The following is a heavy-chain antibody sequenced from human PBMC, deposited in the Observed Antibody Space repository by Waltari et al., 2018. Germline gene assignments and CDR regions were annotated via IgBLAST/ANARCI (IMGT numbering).Heavy chain of an antibody. CDR3: AKAWSGYSGYDERYYYYGMDV. CDR2: ISGSGGST. D-gene: IGHD5-12*01. Sequence: EVQLLESGGGLVQPGGSLRLSCAASGFTFSSYAMSWFRQAPGKWLEWVSAISGSGGSTYYADSVKGRFTISRDNSKNTLYLQMNSLRAEDTAVYYCAKAWSGYSGYDERYYYYGMDVWGQGTTVTVSS. CDR1: GFTFSSYA. J-gene: IGHJ6*02. V-gene: IGHV3-23*01.